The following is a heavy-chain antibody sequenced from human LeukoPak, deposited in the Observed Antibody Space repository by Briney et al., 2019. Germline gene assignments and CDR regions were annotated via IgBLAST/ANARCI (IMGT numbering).Heavy chain of an antibody. CDR2: IKQDGSEK. V-gene: IGHV3-7*01. CDR3: ARDPFYAFWSGSWGE. CDR1: GFTFSSYW. Sequence: GGSLRLSCAASGFTFSSYWMSWVRQAPGKGLEWVANIKQDGSEKYYVDSVKGRFTISRDNAKNSLYLQMNSLRAEDTAVYYCARDPFYAFWSGSWGEWGKGTLVTVSS. J-gene: IGHJ4*02. D-gene: IGHD3-3*01.